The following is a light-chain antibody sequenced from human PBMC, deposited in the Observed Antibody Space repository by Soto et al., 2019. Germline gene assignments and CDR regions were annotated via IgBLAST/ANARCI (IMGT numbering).Light chain of an antibody. CDR1: QSISNH. V-gene: IGKV1-39*01. CDR3: QQSYSSPPT. CDR2: AAS. J-gene: IGKJ1*01. Sequence: DIHMTQSPSSLSASVGYRFIITCRASQSISNHLNWYQQKPGKAPKLLIFAASSLQSGVPSRCSGSRSGPDFTLTISSLQPEDFETYYCQQSYSSPPTFGQGTKVDIK.